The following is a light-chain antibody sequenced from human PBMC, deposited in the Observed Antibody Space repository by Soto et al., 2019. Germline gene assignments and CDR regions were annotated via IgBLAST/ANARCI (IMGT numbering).Light chain of an antibody. J-gene: IGKJ3*01. Sequence: EIVLTQSPGPLSLSPGERATLSCRASQSISSGYLAWYQQKPGRVPRLLIYGASNRAPGIPDKVTGSGSGTDFTLTITRLEPEDFAVYYCQQCGIAPFTFCPGTKVAIK. V-gene: IGKV3-20*01. CDR1: QSISSGY. CDR2: GAS. CDR3: QQCGIAPFT.